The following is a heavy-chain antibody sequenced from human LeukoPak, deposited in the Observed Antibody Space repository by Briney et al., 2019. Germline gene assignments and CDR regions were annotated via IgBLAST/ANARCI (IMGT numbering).Heavy chain of an antibody. CDR3: ARDLSYDSSGYGAY. D-gene: IGHD3-22*01. Sequence: ASVKVSCKASGGTFSSYAISWVRQAPGQGLEWMGWISAYNGNTNYAQKLQGRVTMTTDTSTSTAYMELRSLRSDDTAVYYCARDLSYDSSGYGAYWGQGTLVTVSS. CDR1: GGTFSSYA. CDR2: ISAYNGNT. V-gene: IGHV1-18*01. J-gene: IGHJ4*02.